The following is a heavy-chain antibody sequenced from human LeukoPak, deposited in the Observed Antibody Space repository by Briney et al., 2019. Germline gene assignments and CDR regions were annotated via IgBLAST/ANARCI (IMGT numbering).Heavy chain of an antibody. V-gene: IGHV1-8*03. D-gene: IGHD1-26*01. J-gene: IGHJ4*02. CDR3: ARGGSGSYYGYY. CDR1: GYTFTSYD. Sequence: ASVKVSCKASGYTFTSYDINWVGQATGQGVEWMGWMNPNSGNTGYAQKFQGRVTITRNTSISTAYMELSSLRSEDTAVYYCARGGSGSYYGYYWGQGTLVTVSS. CDR2: MNPNSGNT.